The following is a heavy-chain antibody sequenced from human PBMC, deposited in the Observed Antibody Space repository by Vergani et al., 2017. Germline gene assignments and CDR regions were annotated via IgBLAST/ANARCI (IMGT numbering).Heavy chain of an antibody. CDR3: ARDLGGCGYGSGSYHWFDP. V-gene: IGHV3-33*01. Sequence: QVQLVESGGGVVQPGRSLRLSCAASGFTFSSYGMHWVRQAPGKGLEWVAVIWYDGSNKYYADSVKGRFTISRDNSKNTLYLQMNSLRAEDTAVYYGARDLGGCGYGSGSYHWFDPWGQGTLVTVSS. J-gene: IGHJ5*02. CDR1: GFTFSSYG. D-gene: IGHD3-10*01. CDR2: IWYDGSNK.